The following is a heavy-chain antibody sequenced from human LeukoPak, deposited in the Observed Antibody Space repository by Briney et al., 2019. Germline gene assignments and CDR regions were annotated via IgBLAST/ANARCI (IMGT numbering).Heavy chain of an antibody. CDR1: GFTFDDYG. Sequence: GGSLRLSCAASGFTFDDYGMSWVRQAPGKGLEWVSGINWNGGCTGYADSVKGRFTISRDNSKNTLYLQMNSLRAEDTAVYYCARDSGYSGSYYFDYWGQGTLVTVSS. V-gene: IGHV3-20*04. J-gene: IGHJ4*02. CDR2: INWNGGCT. D-gene: IGHD1-26*01. CDR3: ARDSGYSGSYYFDY.